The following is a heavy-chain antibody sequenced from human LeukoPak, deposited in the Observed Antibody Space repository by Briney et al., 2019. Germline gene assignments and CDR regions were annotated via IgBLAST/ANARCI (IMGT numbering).Heavy chain of an antibody. V-gene: IGHV3-7*03. CDR2: IKQDGSEE. J-gene: IGHJ4*02. Sequence: GGSLRLSCAASGFTFSYYWMSWVRQAPGKGLEWVANIKQDGSEEYYVDSVKGRFTISRDNAKNSLYPQMNSLRAEDTAVYYCASKGCTGGNCKHYFDYWGRGTLVTVAS. CDR3: ASKGCTGGNCKHYFDY. CDR1: GFTFSYYW. D-gene: IGHD2-8*02.